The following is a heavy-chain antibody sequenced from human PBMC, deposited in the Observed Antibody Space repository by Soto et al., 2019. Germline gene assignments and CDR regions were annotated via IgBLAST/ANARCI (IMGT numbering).Heavy chain of an antibody. J-gene: IGHJ4*02. CDR2: ITSSSSTI. D-gene: IGHD2-8*01. CDR3: ARDRLGVGSYFDY. CDR1: GFTFSTYS. V-gene: IGHV3-48*02. Sequence: EVHLVESGGGLVQPGGSLRLSCAASGFTFSTYSMNWVRQAPGKGLEWVSYITSSSSTIYFADSVKGRFTISRDNAKNSLYLQMNSQRDDDTAVYYCARDRLGVGSYFDYWGQGTLVTVSS.